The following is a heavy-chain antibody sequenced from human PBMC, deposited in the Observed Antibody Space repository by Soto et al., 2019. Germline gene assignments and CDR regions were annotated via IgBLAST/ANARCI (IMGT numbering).Heavy chain of an antibody. CDR1: GGTFSSYA. CDR3: ASPTTPLYYYYGMDV. CDR2: IIPIFGTA. J-gene: IGHJ6*02. D-gene: IGHD1-7*01. V-gene: IGHV1-69*12. Sequence: QVQLVQSGAEVKKPGSSVKVSCKASGGTFSSYAISWVRQAPGQGLEWMGGIIPIFGTANYAQKFQGRVTXTADESTSTADMELSSLRPEDTAAYYCASPTTPLYYYYGMDVWGQGTTVTVSS.